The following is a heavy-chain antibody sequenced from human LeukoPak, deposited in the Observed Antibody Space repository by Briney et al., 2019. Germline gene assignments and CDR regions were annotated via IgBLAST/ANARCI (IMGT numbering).Heavy chain of an antibody. CDR2: IYYSGST. J-gene: IGHJ4*02. CDR1: GGSISSYY. CDR3: ARGGYYYDSSGYRFDY. V-gene: IGHV4-59*01. D-gene: IGHD3-22*01. Sequence: PSETLSLTCTATGGSISSYYWSWIRQPPGKGLEWIGYIYYSGSTNYNPSLKSRVTISVDTSKNQFSLKLSSVTAADTAVYYCARGGYYYDSSGYRFDYWGQGTLVTVSS.